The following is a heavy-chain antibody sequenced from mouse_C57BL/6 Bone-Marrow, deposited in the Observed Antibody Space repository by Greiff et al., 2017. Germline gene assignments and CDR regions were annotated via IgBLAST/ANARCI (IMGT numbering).Heavy chain of an antibody. V-gene: IGHV2-9-1*01. CDR3: ARNAPLTGTEAMDY. CDR1: GFSLTSYA. D-gene: IGHD4-1*01. J-gene: IGHJ4*01. CDR2: IWTGGGT. Sequence: VHLVESGPGLVAPSQSLSITCTVSGFSLTSYAISWVRQPPGKGLEWLGVIWTGGGTNYNSALKSRLSISKDNSKSQVFLKMNSLQTDDTARYYCARNAPLTGTEAMDYWGQGTSVTVSS.